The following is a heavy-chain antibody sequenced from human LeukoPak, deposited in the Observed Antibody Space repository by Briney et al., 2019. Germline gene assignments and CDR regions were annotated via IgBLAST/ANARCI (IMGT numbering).Heavy chain of an antibody. CDR2: IKTDGSET. CDR1: GFNFRDHW. D-gene: IGHD6-19*01. J-gene: IGHJ4*02. Sequence: GGSLRLSCAASGFNFRDHWMDWVRQAPGKGLEWVGHIKTDGSETYYLDSLRGRFSISRDNTNNALYLQMNSLRVEDTAVYYCVKNNGWFHLAQWGQGTLGTVSS. CDR3: VKNNGWFHLAQ. V-gene: IGHV3-7*03.